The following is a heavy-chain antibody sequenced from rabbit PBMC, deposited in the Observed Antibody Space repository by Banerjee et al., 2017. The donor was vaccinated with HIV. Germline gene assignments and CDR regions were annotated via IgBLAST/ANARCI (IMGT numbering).Heavy chain of an antibody. V-gene: IGHV1S40*01. D-gene: IGHD2-1*01. CDR3: AREESDGGGHLKL. CDR1: GFSFSSYYY. CDR2: IDTNTGKT. J-gene: IGHJ6*01. Sequence: QSLEESGGDLVKPGASLTLTCTASGFSFSSYYYMYWVRQAPGKGLEWIGFIDTNTGKTFYASWAKGRFTISKTSPTTVTLQMTSLTVADTATYFCAREESDGGGHLKLWGPGTLVTVS.